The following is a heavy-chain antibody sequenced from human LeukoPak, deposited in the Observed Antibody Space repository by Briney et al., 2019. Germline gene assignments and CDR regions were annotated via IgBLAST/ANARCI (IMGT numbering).Heavy chain of an antibody. J-gene: IGHJ3*02. CDR3: ARIYSSSSSRGAFDI. V-gene: IGHV3-48*01. Sequence: GGSLRLSCAASGFTFSSYSMNWVRQAPGKGLEWVSYISSSSTIYYADSVKGRFTISRDNAKNSLYLQMNSLRAEDTAVYYCARIYSSSSSRGAFDIWGQGTMVTVSS. CDR1: GFTFSSYS. CDR2: ISSSSTI. D-gene: IGHD6-6*01.